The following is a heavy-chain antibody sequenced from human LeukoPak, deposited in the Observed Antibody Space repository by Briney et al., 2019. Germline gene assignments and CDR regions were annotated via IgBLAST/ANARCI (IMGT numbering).Heavy chain of an antibody. Sequence: PGGSLRLSCAASGFTFSSYAMSWVRQAPGKGLEWVSGISSSGDNTYHADSVKGRLTISRDTSKKTLYLQMNRLRAEDTAVYYCAKARGYCSGGSCPFDYWGQGTLVTVSS. CDR1: GFTFSSYA. D-gene: IGHD2-15*01. J-gene: IGHJ4*02. CDR3: AKARGYCSGGSCPFDY. V-gene: IGHV3-23*01. CDR2: ISSSGDNT.